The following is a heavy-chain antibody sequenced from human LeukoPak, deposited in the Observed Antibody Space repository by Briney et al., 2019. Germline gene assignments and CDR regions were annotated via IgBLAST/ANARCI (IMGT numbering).Heavy chain of an antibody. D-gene: IGHD3-10*01. J-gene: IGHJ4*02. CDR1: GGSISSGGYS. Sequence: KPSQTLSLTCAVSGGSISSGGYSWSWIRQPPGKGLEWIGYIYHSGSTYYNPSLKSRVTISVDRSKNQFSLKLSSVTAADTAVYYCAREGVGSKRYADSDYWGQGTLVTVSS. V-gene: IGHV4-30-2*01. CDR3: AREGVGSKRYADSDY. CDR2: IYHSGST.